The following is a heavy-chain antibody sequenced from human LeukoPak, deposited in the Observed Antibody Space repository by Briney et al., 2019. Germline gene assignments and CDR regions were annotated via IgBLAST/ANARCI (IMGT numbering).Heavy chain of an antibody. V-gene: IGHV3-23*01. CDR3: ARGARYCSGGTCTDY. CDR2: IRSSGDST. CDR1: GFTFSSYA. D-gene: IGHD2-15*01. Sequence: PGGSLRLSCAASGFTFSSYAMSWVRQAPGKGLEWVSGIRSSGDSTYYADSVKGRFTISRDNSKNTLYLQINSLRAEDTAIYYCARGARYCSGGTCTDYWGQGTLVTVSS. J-gene: IGHJ4*02.